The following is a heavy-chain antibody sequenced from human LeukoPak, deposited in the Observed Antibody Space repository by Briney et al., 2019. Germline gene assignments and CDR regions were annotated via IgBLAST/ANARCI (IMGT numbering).Heavy chain of an antibody. V-gene: IGHV4-34*01. Sequence: SETLSLTCAVYRGSFSGYYWSWIRQPPGKGLEWIGEINHSGSTNYNPSLKSRVTISVDTSKNQFSLKLSSVTAADTAVYYCASSGTTVGVWFDPWGQGTLVTVSS. CDR2: INHSGST. CDR3: ASSGTTVGVWFDP. D-gene: IGHD1-1*01. CDR1: RGSFSGYY. J-gene: IGHJ5*02.